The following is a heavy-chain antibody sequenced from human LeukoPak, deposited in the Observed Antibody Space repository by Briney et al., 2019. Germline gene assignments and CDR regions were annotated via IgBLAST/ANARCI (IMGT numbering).Heavy chain of an antibody. CDR2: IKQDGSEK. V-gene: IGHV3-7*01. D-gene: IGHD3-22*01. CDR3: ARIPRNYYDSSGHFDY. CDR1: GFAFSSYW. J-gene: IGHJ4*02. Sequence: GGSLRLSCAAFGFAFSSYWMSWVRQAPGKGLEWVANIKQDGSEKYYVDSVKGRFTISRDNAKNSLYLQMNSLRAEDTAVYYCARIPRNYYDSSGHFDYWGQGTLVTVSS.